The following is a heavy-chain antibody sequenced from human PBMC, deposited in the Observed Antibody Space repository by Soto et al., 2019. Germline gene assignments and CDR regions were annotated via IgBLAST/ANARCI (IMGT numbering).Heavy chain of an antibody. J-gene: IGHJ4*02. D-gene: IGHD4-17*01. CDR1: GFTFSNYA. CDR2: ISYDGRNK. CDR3: ARRPVTYYFDD. Sequence: PGGSLRLSCAASGFTFSNYAMHWVRQAPGKGLEWVAVISYDGRNKYYADSVKGRFTISRDNSKNTLYLQMNSLSAEDTAVYYCARRPVTYYFDDWGQGTLVTVSS. V-gene: IGHV3-30*04.